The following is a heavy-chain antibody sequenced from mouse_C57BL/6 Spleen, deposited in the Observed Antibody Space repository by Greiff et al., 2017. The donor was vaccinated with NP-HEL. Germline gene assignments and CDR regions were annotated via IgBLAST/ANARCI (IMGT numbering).Heavy chain of an antibody. V-gene: IGHV1-82*01. Sequence: VQLQQSGPELVKPGASVKISCKASGYAFSSSWMNWVKQRPGKGLEWIGRIYPGDGDTNYNGKFKGKATLTADKSSSTAYMQLSSLTSEDSAVYFCASSYDYDVYVDVWGTGTTVTVSS. D-gene: IGHD2-4*01. CDR1: GYAFSSSW. CDR2: IYPGDGDT. CDR3: ASSYDYDVYVDV. J-gene: IGHJ1*03.